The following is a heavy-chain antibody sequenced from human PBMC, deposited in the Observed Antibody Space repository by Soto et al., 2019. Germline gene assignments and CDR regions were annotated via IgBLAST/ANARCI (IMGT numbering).Heavy chain of an antibody. D-gene: IGHD3-10*01. J-gene: IGHJ4*02. V-gene: IGHV4-4*08. CDR1: GVSISSYY. Sequence: SETLSLTCTVSGVSISSYYRTWIRQPPGKGLEWIGFTYNSGSTHYNPSLKSRVTISLDTTKNQFSLNLRTVTAADAAVYSCAGMWYHNGWERGPIDYWGQGSLVTVSS. CDR2: TYNSGST. CDR3: AGMWYHNGWERGPIDY.